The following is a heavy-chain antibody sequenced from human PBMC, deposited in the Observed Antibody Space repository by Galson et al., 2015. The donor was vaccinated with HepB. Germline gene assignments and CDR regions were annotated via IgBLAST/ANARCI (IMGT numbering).Heavy chain of an antibody. CDR2: ISAYNGNT. D-gene: IGHD3-10*01. CDR3: ARGPRITMVRGVINWFDP. J-gene: IGHJ5*02. V-gene: IGHV1-18*01. CDR1: GYTFTSYG. Sequence: SVKVSCKASGYTFTSYGISWVRQAPGQGLEWMGWISAYNGNTNYAQKLQGRVTMTTDTSTSTAYMELRSLRSDDTAVYYCARGPRITMVRGVINWFDPWGQGTLVTVSS.